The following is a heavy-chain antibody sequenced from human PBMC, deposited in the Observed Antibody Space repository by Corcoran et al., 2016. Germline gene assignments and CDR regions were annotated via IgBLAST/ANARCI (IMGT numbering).Heavy chain of an antibody. CDR2: VNPSDGST. CDR3: ARDGRGSSSWYSGRY. V-gene: IGHV1-46*01. D-gene: IGHD6-13*01. CDR1: GDTFPSYY. J-gene: IGHJ4*02. Sequence: QVQLVQSGAEVKKPGASVKDSCKASGDTFPSYYMHWVRQAPGQGLEWMGIVNPSDGSTSYAQKFQGRVTMTWDTSTSTLDMELSSLGSDDTAVYYCARDGRGSSSWYSGRYWGQGTLVTVSS.